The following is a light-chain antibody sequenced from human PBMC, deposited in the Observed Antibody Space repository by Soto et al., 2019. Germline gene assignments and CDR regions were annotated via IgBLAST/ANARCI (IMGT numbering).Light chain of an antibody. V-gene: IGKV3-11*01. CDR2: DAS. Sequence: EIVLTQSPATLSLSPGERATLSCRASQSVSSYLAWYQQKPGQAPRLLIYDASNRATGIPARFSGTGSGTDFTLTVSSLQSEDFAVYYCQQRSNTRTFGQGTRLEIK. J-gene: IGKJ5*01. CDR1: QSVSSY. CDR3: QQRSNTRT.